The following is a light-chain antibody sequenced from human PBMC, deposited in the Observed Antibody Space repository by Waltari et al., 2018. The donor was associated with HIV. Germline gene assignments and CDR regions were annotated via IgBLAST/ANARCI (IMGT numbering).Light chain of an antibody. J-gene: IGLJ3*02. CDR1: GSNIGTNS. CDR2: RNN. CDR3: AIWSDSLTGWV. Sequence: QSVLTQPHSASGGPGPRVTISCSGSGSNIGTNSVFWYHHLPGAAPRLLIYRNNQRPSGVPDRFSASKSDTSASLAISGLRSEDEGDYYCAIWSDSLTGWVFGGGTKVTVL. V-gene: IGLV1-47*01.